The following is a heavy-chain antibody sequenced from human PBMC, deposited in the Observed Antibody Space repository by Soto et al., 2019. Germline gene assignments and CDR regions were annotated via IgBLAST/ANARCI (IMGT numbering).Heavy chain of an antibody. CDR2: INHSGST. J-gene: IGHJ6*03. D-gene: IGHD3-9*01. V-gene: IGHV4-34*01. CDR3: ARAQRYFDWLFGMDV. Sequence: SETLSLTCAVYGGSFSGYYWSWIRQPPGKGLEWIGEINHSGSTNYNPSLKSRVTISVDTSKNQFSLKLSSVTAADTAVYYCARAQRYFDWLFGMDVWGKGTTVTVSS. CDR1: GGSFSGYY.